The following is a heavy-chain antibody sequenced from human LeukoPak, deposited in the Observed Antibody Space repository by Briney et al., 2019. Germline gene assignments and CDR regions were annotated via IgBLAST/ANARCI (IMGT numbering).Heavy chain of an antibody. J-gene: IGHJ4*02. CDR3: ARHGIVGATTFDY. V-gene: IGHV4-59*08. D-gene: IGHD1-26*01. CDR2: IYYSGST. Sequence: SETLSLTCTVSGGSISSYYWSWIRQPPGKGLEWIGYIYYSGSTNYNPSLKSRVTISVDTSKNQFSLKLSSVTAADTAVYYCARHGIVGATTFDYWGQGTLDTVSS. CDR1: GGSISSYY.